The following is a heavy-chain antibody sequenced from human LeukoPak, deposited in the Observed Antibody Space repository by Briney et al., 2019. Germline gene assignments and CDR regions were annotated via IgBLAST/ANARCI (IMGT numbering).Heavy chain of an antibody. J-gene: IGHJ4*02. CDR3: ARGFRSVAVVDDTPLSDY. CDR1: GGTFSSYA. CDR2: IIPFLDIA. D-gene: IGHD2-15*01. V-gene: IGHV1-69*04. Sequence: SVKVSCKASGGTFSSYAISWVRQAPGQGLELMGRIIPFLDIANYAQKFQGRVTITADNSTTTAYMEVSSLGSEDTAMYYCARGFRSVAVVDDTPLSDYWGQGTLVTVSS.